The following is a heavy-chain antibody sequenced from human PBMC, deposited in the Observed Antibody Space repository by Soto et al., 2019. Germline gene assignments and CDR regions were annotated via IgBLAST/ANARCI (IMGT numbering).Heavy chain of an antibody. Sequence: ASVKVSCKASGYTFSGFYMHWVRQAPGQGLEWMGWINPNSGGTKSAEKFQGRVTMTRDTSISTAYMELSRLTSDDTAVYYCASPAVTGTAGLDFWGQGTQVPVSS. D-gene: IGHD6-19*01. CDR3: ASPAVTGTAGLDF. J-gene: IGHJ4*02. CDR2: INPNSGGT. CDR1: GYTFSGFY. V-gene: IGHV1-2*02.